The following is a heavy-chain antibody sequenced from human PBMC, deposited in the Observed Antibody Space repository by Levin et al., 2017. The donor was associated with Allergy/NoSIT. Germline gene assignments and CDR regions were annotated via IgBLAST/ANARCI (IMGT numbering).Heavy chain of an antibody. CDR1: GFTFSAYA. CDR2: ISYDGTRE. Sequence: GGSLRLSCAASGFTFSAYAMHWVRQAPGKGLEWVAAISYDGTREFYADSVKGRLTISRDNSKNTLFLQMNNLRVEETALYYCARDVRYFDSSGSRLDYWGQGTLVTVSS. CDR3: ARDVRYFDSSGSRLDY. D-gene: IGHD3-22*01. V-gene: IGHV3-30*04. J-gene: IGHJ4*02.